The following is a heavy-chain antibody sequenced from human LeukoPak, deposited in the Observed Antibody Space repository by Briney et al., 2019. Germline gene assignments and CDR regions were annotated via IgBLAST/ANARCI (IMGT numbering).Heavy chain of an antibody. CDR2: ISGSGGST. D-gene: IGHD3-10*01. CDR1: GFTFSSYG. V-gene: IGHV3-23*01. CDR3: AKGGSPVFYGSGRFDY. J-gene: IGHJ4*02. Sequence: GGTLRLSCAASGFTFSSYGMSWVRQAPGKGLEWVSAISGSGGSTYYADSVKGRFTISRVNSKNTLYLQMNSLRAEDTAVYYCAKGGSPVFYGSGRFDYWGQGTLVTVSS.